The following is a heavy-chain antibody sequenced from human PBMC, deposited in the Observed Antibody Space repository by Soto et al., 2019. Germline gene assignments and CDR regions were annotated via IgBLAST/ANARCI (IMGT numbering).Heavy chain of an antibody. V-gene: IGHV1-18*01. CDR1: GYRFSRYG. J-gene: IGHJ4*02. CDR3: ARDEEDANLMIVVLPGDY. CDR2: VSTYDGNT. D-gene: IGHD2-21*01. Sequence: QVQLVQSGGEVKEPEASVKVSCKASGYRFSRYGINWVRQTPGQGLEWMGWVSTYDGNTQYAQKFQGRITMTTDTSTNTVYLELRGLTSDDTAVYYCARDEEDANLMIVVLPGDYWGQGTLVSVSS.